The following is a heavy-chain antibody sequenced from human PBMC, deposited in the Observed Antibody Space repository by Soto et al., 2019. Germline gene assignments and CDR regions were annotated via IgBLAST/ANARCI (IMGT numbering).Heavy chain of an antibody. CDR2: IKQDGSEK. D-gene: IGHD6-13*01. CDR3: ARDSSSWYVPYYYYYGMDV. CDR1: GFTFSSYW. J-gene: IGHJ6*02. V-gene: IGHV3-7*03. Sequence: GGSLRLSCAASGFTFSSYWMSWVRQAPGKGLEWVANIKQDGSEKYYVDSVKGRFTISRDNAKNSLYLQMNSLRAEDTAVYYCARDSSSWYVPYYYYYGMDVWGQGTTVTVSS.